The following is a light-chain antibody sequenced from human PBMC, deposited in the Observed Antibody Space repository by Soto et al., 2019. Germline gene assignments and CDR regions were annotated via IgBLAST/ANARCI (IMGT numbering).Light chain of an antibody. CDR1: QSISSW. CDR3: QLSDSSLT. V-gene: IGKV1-5*01. CDR2: DAS. Sequence: DIQMSQSPSTLSATVGDRGIITFRASQSISSWLAWYQQKPGKAPKLLIYDASSLESGVPSRFSGRGSGTDFTLTISSLQPEDFATYYCQLSDSSLTFGQGTRLEI. J-gene: IGKJ5*01.